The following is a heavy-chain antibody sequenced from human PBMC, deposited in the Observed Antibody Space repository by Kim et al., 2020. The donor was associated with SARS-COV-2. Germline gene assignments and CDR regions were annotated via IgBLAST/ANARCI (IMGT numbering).Heavy chain of an antibody. CDR3: ARSPRTTVTTVYDAFDI. CDR1: GYSFTSYW. D-gene: IGHD4-17*01. CDR2: IYPGDSDT. V-gene: IGHV5-51*01. J-gene: IGHJ3*02. Sequence: GESLKISCKGSGYSFTSYWIGWVRQMPGKGLEWMGIIYPGDSDTRYSPSFQGQVTISADKSISTAYLQWSSLKASDTAMYYCARSPRTTVTTVYDAFDIWGQGTMVSVSS.